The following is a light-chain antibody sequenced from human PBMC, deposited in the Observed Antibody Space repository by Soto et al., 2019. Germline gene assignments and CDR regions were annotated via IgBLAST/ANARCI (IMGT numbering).Light chain of an antibody. Sequence: QSALTQPPSASGSPGQSVTISCTGTSSXVGAYNYVSWYQQHAGKAPKLVIYEVTKRPSGVPDRFSGSKSANTASLTVSGLQAEDEADYYCSSFASSNTWVFGGGTKLTVL. CDR2: EVT. CDR1: SSXVGAYNY. CDR3: SSFASSNTWV. V-gene: IGLV2-8*01. J-gene: IGLJ3*02.